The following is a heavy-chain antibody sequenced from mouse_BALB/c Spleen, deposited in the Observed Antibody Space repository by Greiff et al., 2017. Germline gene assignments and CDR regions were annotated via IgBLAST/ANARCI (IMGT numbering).Heavy chain of an antibody. J-gene: IGHJ2*01. CDR2: ISSGGST. Sequence: EVMLVESGGGLVKPGGSLKLSCAASGFTFSSYAMSWVRQTPEKRLEWVASISSGGSTYYPDSVKGRFTISRDNARNILYLQMSSLRSEDTAMYYCARGDYYGPRYFDYWGQGTTLTVSS. D-gene: IGHD1-2*01. CDR3: ARGDYYGPRYFDY. CDR1: GFTFSSYA. V-gene: IGHV5-6-5*01.